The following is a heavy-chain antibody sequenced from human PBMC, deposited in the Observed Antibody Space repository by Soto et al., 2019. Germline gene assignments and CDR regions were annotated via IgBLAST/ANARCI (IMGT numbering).Heavy chain of an antibody. CDR3: ARGSGSFVYGMDV. CDR2: INPRGGST. CDR1: GYTLSDYF. D-gene: IGHD3-10*01. V-gene: IGHV1-46*01. Sequence: ASVKVSCKASGYTLSDYFMHWVRQAPGQGLEWMGTINPRGGSTRYAQNFQGRVTMTSDTSTSTVYMELSSLRSDDTAVFYCARGSGSFVYGMDVWGQGTTVTVSS. J-gene: IGHJ6*02.